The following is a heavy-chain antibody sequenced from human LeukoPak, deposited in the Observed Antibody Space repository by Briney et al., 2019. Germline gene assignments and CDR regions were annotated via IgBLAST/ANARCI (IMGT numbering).Heavy chain of an antibody. CDR3: ARACEPNGVCSHFDY. CDR1: GGSFSGYY. V-gene: IGHV4-34*01. J-gene: IGHJ4*02. CDR2: VNHSGST. D-gene: IGHD2-8*01. Sequence: SETLSLTCAVYGGSFSGYYRSWIRQPPGKGLEWIGEVNHSGSTNYNPSLKSRVTISVDTSKNQFSLKLSSVTAADTAVYYCARACEPNGVCSHFDYWGQGTLVTVSS.